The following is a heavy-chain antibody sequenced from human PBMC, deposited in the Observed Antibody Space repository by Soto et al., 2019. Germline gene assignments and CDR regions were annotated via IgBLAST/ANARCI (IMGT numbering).Heavy chain of an antibody. CDR1: GFTFSRYW. Sequence: EVQLVESGGGLVLPGGSLRLSCAASGFTFSRYWMHWVRQAPGKGLVWVSRISSYGSDTHYADSVKGRFTISRDNAKNTXXXXXXXXXXXXXXVYYCASNYAYAEGYYWYGXXVWGQGTTV. D-gene: IGHD3-10*01. CDR3: ASNYAYAEGYYWYGXXV. J-gene: IGHJ6*02. V-gene: IGHV3-74*01. CDR2: ISSYGSDT.